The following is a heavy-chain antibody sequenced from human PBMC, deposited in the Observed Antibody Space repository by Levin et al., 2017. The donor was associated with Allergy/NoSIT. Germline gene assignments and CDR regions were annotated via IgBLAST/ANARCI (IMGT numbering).Heavy chain of an antibody. Sequence: GGSLRLSCTVSGFTFGNYAMSWVRQAPGKGLEWVSFIRNKEYGEKTEYAASVRGRFTISRDDSKSIAYLQMSSLTTADTAVYYCTRGYSGYYAEYFYHWGQGTLVTVSS. CDR1: GFTFGNYA. D-gene: IGHD5-12*01. V-gene: IGHV3-49*04. J-gene: IGHJ1*01. CDR2: IRNKEYGEKT. CDR3: TRGYSGYYAEYFYH.